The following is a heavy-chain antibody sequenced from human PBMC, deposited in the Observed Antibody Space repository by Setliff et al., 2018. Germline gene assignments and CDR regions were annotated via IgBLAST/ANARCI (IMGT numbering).Heavy chain of an antibody. CDR1: GYTLTELS. D-gene: IGHD1-26*01. CDR2: FDPEDGET. CDR3: ATNVNSGSLTPDAFDI. Sequence: GASVKVSCKASGYTLTELSMHWVRQAPGKGLEWMGGFDPEDGETIYAQKFQGRVTMTEDTSTDTAYMELSSLRAEDTAVYYCATNVNSGSLTPDAFDIWGQGTMVTVSS. J-gene: IGHJ3*02. V-gene: IGHV1-24*01.